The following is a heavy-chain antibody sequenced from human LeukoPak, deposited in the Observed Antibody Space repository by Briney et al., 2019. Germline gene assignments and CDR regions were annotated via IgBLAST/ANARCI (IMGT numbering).Heavy chain of an antibody. CDR1: GFTFSTYW. V-gene: IGHV3-7*01. CDR2: IKQDGSEK. Sequence: GGSLRLSCAASGFTFSTYWMSWVRQAPGKGLEWVVNIKQDGSEKYYVDSVKGRFAISRDNAKNSLYLQMNNLRVEDTAVYYCARRGLPDVWGKGTTVTVSS. CDR3: ARRGLPDV. D-gene: IGHD2-15*01. J-gene: IGHJ6*03.